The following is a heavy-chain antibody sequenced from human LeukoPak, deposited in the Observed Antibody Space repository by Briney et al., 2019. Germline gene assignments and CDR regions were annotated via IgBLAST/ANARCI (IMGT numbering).Heavy chain of an antibody. Sequence: ASVKVSCKASGYTFTSYGISWVRQAPGQGLEWMGSISSYNGNTDYAQKLQGRVTMTTDTSTSTAYMELRSLRSDDTAVHYCARDSLRFGAPRFDYWGQGTLVTVSS. CDR2: ISSYNGNT. J-gene: IGHJ4*02. CDR1: GYTFTSYG. CDR3: ARDSLRFGAPRFDY. D-gene: IGHD3-10*01. V-gene: IGHV1-18*04.